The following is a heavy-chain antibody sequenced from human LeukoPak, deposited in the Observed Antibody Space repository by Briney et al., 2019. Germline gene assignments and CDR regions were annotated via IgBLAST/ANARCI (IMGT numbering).Heavy chain of an antibody. J-gene: IGHJ4*02. CDR1: GGSISRYY. V-gene: IGHV4-59*07. D-gene: IGHD3-9*01. CDR3: ARVSTRGYSGWWVRGAYYFDY. Sequence: SDTLTLTCTVSGGSISRYYWLWIRQPPGKGLEGIGYIYYSGSTNYSPTLKSRVTISVDTSMNQFSLKLSSVTAADTAVYYCARVSTRGYSGWWVRGAYYFDYWGQGTLVTVSS. CDR2: IYYSGST.